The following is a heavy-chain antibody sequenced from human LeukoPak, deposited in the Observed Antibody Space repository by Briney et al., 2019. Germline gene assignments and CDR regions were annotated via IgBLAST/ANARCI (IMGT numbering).Heavy chain of an antibody. CDR1: GYTFTSYD. CDR3: ARGPYSTGYYYDSSGYFY. D-gene: IGHD3-22*01. CDR2: MNPNSGNT. Sequence: EASVKVSCKASGYTFTSYDINWVRQATGQGLEWMGWMNPNSGNTGYAQKFQGRVTITRNTSISTAYMELSSLRSEDTAVYYCARGPYSTGYYYDSSGYFYWGQGTLVTVSS. V-gene: IGHV1-8*01. J-gene: IGHJ4*02.